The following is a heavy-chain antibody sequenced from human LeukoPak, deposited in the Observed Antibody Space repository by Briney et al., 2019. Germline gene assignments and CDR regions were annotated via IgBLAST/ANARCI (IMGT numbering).Heavy chain of an antibody. D-gene: IGHD1-26*01. J-gene: IGHJ3*02. CDR1: GFTFSSYP. CDR2: ISYDGSNK. Sequence: QSGGSLRLSCAASGFTFSSYPLNWVRQAPGKGLEWVAVISYDGSNKYYADSVKGRFTISRDNSKNTLYLQMNSLRAEDTAAYYCARDPVTRLDNELLLGAFDIWGQGTMVTASS. CDR3: ARDPVTRLDNELLLGAFDI. V-gene: IGHV3-30*04.